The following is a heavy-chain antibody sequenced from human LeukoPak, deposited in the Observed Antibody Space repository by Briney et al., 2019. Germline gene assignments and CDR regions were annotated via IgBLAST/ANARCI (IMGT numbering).Heavy chain of an antibody. CDR3: TTGVRGGYYDSSGYYPFFDY. V-gene: IGHV3-15*01. D-gene: IGHD3-22*01. Sequence: GGSLRLSCAASGFTFSNAWMSWVRQAPGKGLEWVGRIKSKTDGGTTDYAAPVKGRFTISRDDSKNTLYLQMNSLKTEDTAVYYCTTGVRGGYYDSSGYYPFFDYWGQGTLVTVSS. CDR1: GFTFSNAW. J-gene: IGHJ4*02. CDR2: IKSKTDGGTT.